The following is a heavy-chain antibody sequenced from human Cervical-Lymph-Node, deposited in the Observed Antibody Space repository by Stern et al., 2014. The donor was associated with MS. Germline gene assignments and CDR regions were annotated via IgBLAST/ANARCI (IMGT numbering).Heavy chain of an antibody. J-gene: IGHJ3*02. CDR3: AAKVVPPCSSGYYMGDAFDI. V-gene: IGHV1-58*01. CDR2: IVVGSGNS. CDR1: GFTFSNSA. D-gene: IGHD3-22*01. Sequence: QLEESGPEVKKPGTSVKVSCKASGFTFSNSAVQWVRQSRGQHLEWIGWIVVGSGNSHFSQNLQERVTITRDMSTTTAYMELSSLRSEDTAVYYCAAKVVPPCSSGYYMGDAFDIWGQGTMVTVSS.